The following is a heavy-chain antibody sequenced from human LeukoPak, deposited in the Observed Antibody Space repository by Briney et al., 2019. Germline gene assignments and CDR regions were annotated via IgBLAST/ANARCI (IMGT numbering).Heavy chain of an antibody. J-gene: IGHJ5*02. CDR3: ARDKTNMWEYNWFDP. D-gene: IGHD1-26*01. CDR1: GGSINIYY. CDR2: IYTSGST. V-gene: IGHV4-4*07. Sequence: PSETLSLTCTVSGGSINIYYWSWIRQPAGKGLEWIGRIYTSGSTNYNPSLKTRVTMSVDTSKNQFSLKLSSVTAADTAVYYCARDKTNMWEYNWFDPWGQGILVTVSS.